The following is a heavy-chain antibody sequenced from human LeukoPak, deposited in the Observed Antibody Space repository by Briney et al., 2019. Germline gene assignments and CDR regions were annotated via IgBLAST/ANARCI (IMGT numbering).Heavy chain of an antibody. CDR3: ARVDYDILTGYSSLFDN. CDR1: GGSISSTNYY. J-gene: IGHJ4*02. CDR2: IYYSGST. V-gene: IGHV4-39*01. D-gene: IGHD3-9*01. Sequence: SETLSLTCTVSGGSISSTNYYWVWIRQPPGKGLDWIGSIYYSGSTYYNPSLKSRVTISVDTSKNQFSLKLSSVTAADTAVYYCARVDYDILTGYSSLFDNWGQGTLVTVSS.